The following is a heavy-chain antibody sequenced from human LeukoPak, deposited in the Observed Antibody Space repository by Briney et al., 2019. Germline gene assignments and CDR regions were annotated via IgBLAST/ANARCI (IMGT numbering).Heavy chain of an antibody. D-gene: IGHD6-19*01. CDR3: ARVGYSSGWPHFDY. Sequence: GGSLRLSCAASGFTFSSYRMHWVRQAPGKGLVWVSRINSDGSTTSYADSVKGRFTISRDNAKNTLYLQMNSLRAEDTAVYYCARVGYSSGWPHFDYWGQGSLVTVSS. J-gene: IGHJ4*02. CDR1: GFTFSSYR. CDR2: INSDGSTT. V-gene: IGHV3-74*01.